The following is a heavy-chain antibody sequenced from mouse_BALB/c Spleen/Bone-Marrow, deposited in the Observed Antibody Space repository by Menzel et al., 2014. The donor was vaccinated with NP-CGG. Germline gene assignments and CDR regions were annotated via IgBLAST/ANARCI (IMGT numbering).Heavy chain of an antibody. V-gene: IGHV1-77*01. J-gene: IGHJ1*01. D-gene: IGHD2-3*01. CDR1: GYTFTDYV. Sequence: QVQLKQSGPELVKPGASVKMSCKASGYTFTDYVISWVKQRTGQGLEWIGEIYPGSGSTYYNEKFKGKATLTADKSSNTAYMQLSSLTSEDSAVYFCARERSDGYWYFDVWGAGTTVTVSS. CDR3: ARERSDGYWYFDV. CDR2: IYPGSGST.